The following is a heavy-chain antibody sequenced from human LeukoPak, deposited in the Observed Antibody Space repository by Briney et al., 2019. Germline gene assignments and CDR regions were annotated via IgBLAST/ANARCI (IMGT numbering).Heavy chain of an antibody. J-gene: IGHJ4*02. V-gene: IGHV4-4*02. CDR3: ARAGQGDFWSGLRYFDY. CDR1: GGSITTTNF. D-gene: IGHD3-3*01. Sequence: SETLSLTCGVSGGSITTTNFWSWVRQTPGQGLEWIGEVSVSGLSDYNPSLKSRVTISVDTSKNHFSLKLSSVTAADTAVYYCARAGQGDFWSGLRYFDYWGQGTLVTVSS. CDR2: VSVSGLS.